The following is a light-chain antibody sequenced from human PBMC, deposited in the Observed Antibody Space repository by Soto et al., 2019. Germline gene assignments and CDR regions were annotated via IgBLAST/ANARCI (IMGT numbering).Light chain of an antibody. V-gene: IGKV3-11*01. CDR3: QQRSDWPST. J-gene: IGKJ4*01. CDR2: DAS. CDR1: QSVGSY. Sequence: EIVLTQSPATLSLSPGDRATLSCRASQSVGSYLGWYQQRPGQAPRLLIYDASNRATGIPARFSGSGSGTYFTLTISSLAPEDFAVYYCQQRSDWPSTFGGGTKVEIK.